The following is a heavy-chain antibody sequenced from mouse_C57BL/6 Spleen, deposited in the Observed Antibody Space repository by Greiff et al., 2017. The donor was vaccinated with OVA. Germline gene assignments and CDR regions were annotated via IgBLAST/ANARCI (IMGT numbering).Heavy chain of an antibody. J-gene: IGHJ3*01. V-gene: IGHV1-55*01. CDR3: ARPYYSNYFLFAY. Sequence: QVQLQQPGAELVKPGASVKMSCKASGYTFTSYWITWVKQRPGQGLEWIGDIYPGSGSTNYNEKFKSKATLTVDTSSSTAYMQLSSLTSEDSAVYYCARPYYSNYFLFAYWGQGTLVTVSA. CDR1: GYTFTSYW. D-gene: IGHD2-5*01. CDR2: IYPGSGST.